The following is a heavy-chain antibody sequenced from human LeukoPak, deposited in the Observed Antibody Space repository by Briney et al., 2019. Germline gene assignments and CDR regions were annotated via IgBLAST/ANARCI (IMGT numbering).Heavy chain of an antibody. CDR3: ARGQAVAGVQYFQH. CDR1: GGSISSYY. CDR2: INHSGST. Sequence: SETLSLTCTVSGGSISSYYWSWIRQPPGKGLEWIGEINHSGSTNYNPSLKSRVTISVDTSKNQFSLKLSSVTAADTAVYYCARGQAVAGVQYFQHWGQGTLVTVSS. J-gene: IGHJ1*01. V-gene: IGHV4-34*01. D-gene: IGHD6-19*01.